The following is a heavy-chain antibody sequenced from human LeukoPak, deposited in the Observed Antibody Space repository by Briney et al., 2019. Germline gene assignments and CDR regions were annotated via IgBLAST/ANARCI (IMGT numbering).Heavy chain of an antibody. CDR3: AKDDAWLRFGE. D-gene: IGHD3-10*01. CDR2: ISGSGSTV. CDR1: GFTFTDYY. Sequence: GGSLRLSCAASGFTFTDYYMTWIRQAPGKGLEWISSISGSGSTVYYADSVKGRFTISRGNSKNTLYLEVISLTAEDTAVYYCAKDDAWLRFGEWSQGTLVTVSS. J-gene: IGHJ4*02. V-gene: IGHV3-11*01.